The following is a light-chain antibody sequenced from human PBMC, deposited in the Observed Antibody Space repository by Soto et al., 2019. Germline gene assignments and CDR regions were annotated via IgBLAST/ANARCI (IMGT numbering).Light chain of an antibody. Sequence: EFVLTQSPGTLSLSPGDRATLSCRASQRISINYLAWYQQKPGQAPRLLIYGASNRATGIPDRFSGSGSGTDFTLTISRLEPEDFAVYYCQQYGSSGTFGQGTKVDIK. J-gene: IGKJ1*01. CDR3: QQYGSSGT. CDR2: GAS. V-gene: IGKV3-20*01. CDR1: QRISINY.